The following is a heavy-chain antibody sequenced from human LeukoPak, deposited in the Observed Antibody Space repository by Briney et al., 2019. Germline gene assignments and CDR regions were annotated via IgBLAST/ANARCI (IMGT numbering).Heavy chain of an antibody. CDR2: MNPNSGNT. J-gene: IGHJ4*02. CDR3: ARAVRVRGVITYYFDY. CDR1: GYTFTSYD. V-gene: IGHV1-8*01. Sequence: ASVKVSCKASGYTFTSYDINWVRQATGQGLEWMGWMNPNSGNTGYAQKLQGRVTMTRNTSISTAYMELSSLRSEDTAVYYCARAVRVRGVITYYFDYWGQGTLVTVSS. D-gene: IGHD3-10*01.